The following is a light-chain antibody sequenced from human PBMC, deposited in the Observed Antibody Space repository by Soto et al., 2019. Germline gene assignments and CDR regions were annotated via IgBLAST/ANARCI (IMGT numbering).Light chain of an antibody. CDR1: RSLVYSDGNTS. Sequence: DVLSAQSPLPLPGTLAQPASISCSSSRSLVYSDGNTSLNWFQQRPGQCPRRLIFEVSNRDSGVPDRFCGSASGTNFTLEISRVEAEDVGVYYCMQGTHWPHTFGQGTKVDIK. V-gene: IGKV2-30*01. J-gene: IGKJ1*01. CDR2: EVS. CDR3: MQGTHWPHT.